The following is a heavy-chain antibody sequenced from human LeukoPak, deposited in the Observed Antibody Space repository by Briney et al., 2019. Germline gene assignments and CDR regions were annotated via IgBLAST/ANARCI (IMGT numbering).Heavy chain of an antibody. CDR1: GFILSNYG. Sequence: GGSLRLSCAASGFILSNYGMHWVRQAPGKGLEWVAVIWYDGSNKYYADSVKGRFTISRDNSKNTLYLRMNSLRAEDTAVYYCARGLFVVVPAAIVSDFDYWGQGALVTVSS. V-gene: IGHV3-33*01. CDR2: IWYDGSNK. CDR3: ARGLFVVVPAAIVSDFDY. D-gene: IGHD2-2*01. J-gene: IGHJ4*02.